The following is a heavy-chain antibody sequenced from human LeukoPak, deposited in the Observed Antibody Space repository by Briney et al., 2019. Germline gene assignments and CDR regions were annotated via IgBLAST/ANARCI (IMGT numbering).Heavy chain of an antibody. J-gene: IGHJ4*02. CDR2: INPSGGST. CDR3: ARQSGRELLNY. D-gene: IGHD1-26*01. V-gene: IGHV1-46*01. Sequence: ASVKVSCKASGYTFTSYYMHWVRQAPGQGLEWMGIINPSGGSTSYAQKFQGRVTMTRDTSTSTVYMELSSVTAADTAVYYCARQSGRELLNYWGQGTLVTVSS. CDR1: GYTFTSYY.